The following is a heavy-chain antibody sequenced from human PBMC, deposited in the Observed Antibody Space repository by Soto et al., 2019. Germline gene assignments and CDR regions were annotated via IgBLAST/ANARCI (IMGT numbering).Heavy chain of an antibody. Sequence: LRLSCAASGFTFSSYGMHWVRQAPGKGLEWVAVIWYDGSNKYYADSVKGRFTISRDNSKNTLYLQMNSLRAEDTAVYYCARDGTSNYYDSSGYYPDYWGQGTLVTVSS. CDR2: IWYDGSNK. CDR3: ARDGTSNYYDSSGYYPDY. D-gene: IGHD3-22*01. CDR1: GFTFSSYG. J-gene: IGHJ4*02. V-gene: IGHV3-33*01.